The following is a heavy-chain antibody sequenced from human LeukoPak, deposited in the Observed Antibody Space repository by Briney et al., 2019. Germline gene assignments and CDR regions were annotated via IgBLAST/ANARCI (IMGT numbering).Heavy chain of an antibody. J-gene: IGHJ4*02. V-gene: IGHV4-34*01. CDR2: INHSGST. CDR3: ARGRGTVTSKIDY. CDR1: GGPFSGYY. Sequence: KPSETLSLTCAVYGGPFSGYYWSWIRQPPGKGLEWIGEINHSGSTNYNPSLKSRVTISVDTSKNQFSLKLSSMTAADTAVYYCARGRGTVTSKIDYWGQGTLVTVSS. D-gene: IGHD4-17*01.